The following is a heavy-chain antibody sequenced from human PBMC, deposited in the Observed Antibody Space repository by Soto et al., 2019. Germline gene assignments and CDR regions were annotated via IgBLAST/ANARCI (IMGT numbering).Heavy chain of an antibody. D-gene: IGHD1-26*01. CDR1: GFTFSSYA. Sequence: PGGSLRVSXAASGFTFSSYAMHWVRQAPGKGLEWVAVISYDGSNKYYADSVKGRFTISRDNSKNTLYLQMNSLRAEDTAVYYCARDVESGSSQYYYYYYGMDVWGQGTTVTVSS. J-gene: IGHJ6*02. CDR3: ARDVESGSSQYYYYYYGMDV. CDR2: ISYDGSNK. V-gene: IGHV3-30-3*01.